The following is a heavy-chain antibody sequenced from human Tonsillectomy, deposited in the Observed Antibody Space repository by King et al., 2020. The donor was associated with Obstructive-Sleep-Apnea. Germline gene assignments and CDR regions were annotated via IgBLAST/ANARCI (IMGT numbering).Heavy chain of an antibody. CDR1: GFTFRSYG. V-gene: IGHV3-30*02. CDR2: IRNDGRSK. CDR3: ANVPAICGGDCYRFEY. J-gene: IGHJ4*01. D-gene: IGHD2-21*02. Sequence: QLVQSGGRMVQPGRSLRLSCAASGFTFRSYGMYWVRQAPGKGLEWVAFIRNDGRSKYYVDSVKGRFTISRDNSKNTLYLKMNSLRTEDTAVYYCANVPAICGGDCYRFEYWGHGTLVTVSS.